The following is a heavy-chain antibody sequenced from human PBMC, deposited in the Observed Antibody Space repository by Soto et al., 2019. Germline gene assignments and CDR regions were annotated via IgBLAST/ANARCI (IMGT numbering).Heavy chain of an antibody. CDR3: TGTAPDEPIHWLSPPHYYYYGMDV. J-gene: IGHJ6*02. Sequence: PSETLSLTCTVSGGSIRNGDYYWGWIRQPPGKGLEWIGYVYYSGTTYSHPSLNSRVSISVDTSESQFSLRLTSVAAADTAVYYCTGTAPDEPIHWLSPPHYYYYGMDVWGQGTTVTVSS. CDR2: VYYSGTT. V-gene: IGHV4-30-4*01. D-gene: IGHD3-9*01. CDR1: GGSIRNGDYY.